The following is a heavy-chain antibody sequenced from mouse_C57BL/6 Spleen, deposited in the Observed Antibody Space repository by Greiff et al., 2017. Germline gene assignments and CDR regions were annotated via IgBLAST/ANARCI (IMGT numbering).Heavy chain of an antibody. CDR2: INYDGSST. CDR3: ARDQGYDYDAGFAY. CDR1: GFTFSDYY. J-gene: IGHJ3*01. D-gene: IGHD2-4*01. Sequence: VQLKESEGGLVQPGSSMKLSCTASGFTFSDYYMAWVRQVPEKGLEWVANINYDGSSTYYLDSLKSRFIISRDNAKNILYLQMSSLKSEDTATYYCARDQGYDYDAGFAYWGQGTLVTVSA. V-gene: IGHV5-16*01.